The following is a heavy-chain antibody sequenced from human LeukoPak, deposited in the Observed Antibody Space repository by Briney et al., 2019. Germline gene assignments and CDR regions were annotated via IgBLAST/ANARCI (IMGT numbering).Heavy chain of an antibody. Sequence: SETLSLTCTVSGGSISSYYWSWIRQPPGKGLEWIGYIYYSGSTNYNPSLKSRVTISVDTSKNQFSLKLSSVTAADTAVYYCARGRGLLWFGELWGQGTLVTVSS. V-gene: IGHV4-59*01. D-gene: IGHD3-10*01. J-gene: IGHJ4*02. CDR2: IYYSGST. CDR1: GGSISSYY. CDR3: ARGRGLLWFGEL.